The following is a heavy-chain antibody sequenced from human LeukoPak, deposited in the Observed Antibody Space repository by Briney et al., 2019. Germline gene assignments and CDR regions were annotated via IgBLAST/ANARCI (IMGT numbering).Heavy chain of an antibody. CDR2: ISAYNGNT. J-gene: IGHJ4*02. V-gene: IGHV1-18*01. D-gene: IGHD4-17*01. CDR1: GYTVTSYG. Sequence: ASVKVSCKASGYTVTSYGISWVRQAPGQGLEWMGWISAYNGNTNYARKLQGRVTMTTDTSTSTAYMELRSLRSDDTAVYYCARDRVTTVTTHFDYWGQGTLVTVSS. CDR3: ARDRVTTVTTHFDY.